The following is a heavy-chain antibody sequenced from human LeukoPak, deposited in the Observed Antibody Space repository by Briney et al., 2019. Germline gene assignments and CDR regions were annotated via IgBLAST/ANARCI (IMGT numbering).Heavy chain of an antibody. Sequence: GGSLRLSCAASGFTFSSYGMCWVRQAPGKGLEWVSAISGSGGSTYYADSVKGRFTISRDNSKNTLYLQMNSLRAEDTALYHCARDSWDGYNYDYWGQGTLVTVSS. V-gene: IGHV3-23*01. J-gene: IGHJ4*02. D-gene: IGHD5-24*01. CDR1: GFTFSSYG. CDR2: ISGSGGST. CDR3: ARDSWDGYNYDY.